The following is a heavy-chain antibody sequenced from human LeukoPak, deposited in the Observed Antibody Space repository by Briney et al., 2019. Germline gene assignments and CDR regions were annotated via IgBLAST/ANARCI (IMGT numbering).Heavy chain of an antibody. CDR3: ASVDAHYDILTGYSPIDY. J-gene: IGHJ4*02. CDR2: IYSGGST. Sequence: PGGSLRLSCAASGFTVSSNYMSWVRQAPGKGLEWVSVIYSGGSTYYADSVKGRFTISRDNSKNTLYLQMNSLRAEDTAVYYCASVDAHYDILTGYSPIDYWGQGTLVTVSS. CDR1: GFTVSSNY. V-gene: IGHV3-66*01. D-gene: IGHD3-9*01.